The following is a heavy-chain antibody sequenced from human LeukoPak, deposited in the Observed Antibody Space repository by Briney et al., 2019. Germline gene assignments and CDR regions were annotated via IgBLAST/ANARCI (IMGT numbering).Heavy chain of an antibody. J-gene: IGHJ6*03. CDR1: GYTFTSYG. CDR3: ARDLNMDGDGAYYYYMDV. CDR2: IIPIFGTA. V-gene: IGHV1-69*05. D-gene: IGHD4-17*01. Sequence: GASVKVSCKASGYTFTSYGISWVRQAPGQGLEWMGGIIPIFGTANYAQKFQGRVTITTDESTSTAYMELSSLRSEDTAVYYCARDLNMDGDGAYYYYMDVWGKGTTVTVSS.